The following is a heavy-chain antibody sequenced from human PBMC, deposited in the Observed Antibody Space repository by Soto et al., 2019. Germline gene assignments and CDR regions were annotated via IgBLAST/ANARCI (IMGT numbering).Heavy chain of an antibody. D-gene: IGHD3-22*01. CDR3: APCPTGDYYDSSGYYYNNWFDP. CDR2: IIPIFGTA. CDR1: GGTFSSYA. V-gene: IGHV1-69*06. Sequence: SVKVSCKASGGTFSSYAISWVRQAPGQGLEWMGGIIPIFGTANYAQKFQGRVTITADKSTSTAYMELSSLRSEYTAVYYCAPCPTGDYYDSSGYYYNNWFDPWGQGTLVTVSS. J-gene: IGHJ5*02.